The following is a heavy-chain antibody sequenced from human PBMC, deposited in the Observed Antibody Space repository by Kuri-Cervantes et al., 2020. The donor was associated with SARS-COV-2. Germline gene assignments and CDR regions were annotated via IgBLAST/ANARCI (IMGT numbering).Heavy chain of an antibody. D-gene: IGHD7-27*01. Sequence: SETLPLTCTVSGGSISSYYWSWIRQPPGKGLEWIGYIYYSGSTYYNPSLKSRVTISVDTSKNQFSLKLSSVTAADTAVYYCARDGTPKSWGSAFDIWGQGTMVTVSS. V-gene: IGHV4-59*12. J-gene: IGHJ3*02. CDR3: ARDGTPKSWGSAFDI. CDR1: GGSISSYY. CDR2: IYYSGST.